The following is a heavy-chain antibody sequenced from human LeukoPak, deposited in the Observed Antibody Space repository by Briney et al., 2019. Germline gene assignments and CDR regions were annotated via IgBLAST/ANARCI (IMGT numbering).Heavy chain of an antibody. J-gene: IGHJ4*02. Sequence: GGSLRLSCAASGFTFSSYEMNWVRQAPGKGLEWVSYISSSGSTINYADSVKGRFTTSRDNAKNSLYLQMNSLRAEDTAVYYCAKDRSDFEFKVNFDYWGQGTLVTVSS. D-gene: IGHD3-9*01. CDR3: AKDRSDFEFKVNFDY. CDR1: GFTFSSYE. V-gene: IGHV3-48*03. CDR2: ISSSGSTI.